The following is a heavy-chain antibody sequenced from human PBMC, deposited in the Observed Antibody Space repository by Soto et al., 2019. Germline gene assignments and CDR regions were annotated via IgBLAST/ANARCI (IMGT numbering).Heavy chain of an antibody. V-gene: IGHV4-30-2*05. D-gene: IGHD3-22*01. CDR1: GGSISSGGYS. J-gene: IGHJ3*02. CDR3: ARVGNQEIQYYDSSGYSSFDI. Sequence: PSETLSLTCAVSGGSISSGGYSWSWIRQPPGKGLECIGYISHSGSTNYNPSLKSRVTISVDTSKNQFSLKLSSVTAADTAVYYCARVGNQEIQYYDSSGYSSFDIWGQGTMVTVSS. CDR2: ISHSGST.